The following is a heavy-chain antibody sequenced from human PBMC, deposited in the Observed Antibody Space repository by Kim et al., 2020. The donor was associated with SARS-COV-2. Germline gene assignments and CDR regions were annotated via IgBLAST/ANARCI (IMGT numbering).Heavy chain of an antibody. CDR2: IYYSGST. J-gene: IGHJ5*02. CDR1: GGSISSYY. CDR3: ARVHRRITMIVEYNWFDP. D-gene: IGHD3-22*01. Sequence: SETLSLTCTVSGGSISSYYWSWIRQPPGKGLEWIGYIYYSGSTNYNPSLKSRVTISVDTSKNQFSLKLSSVTAADTAVYYCARVHRRITMIVEYNWFDPWVQGTLVTVSS. V-gene: IGHV4-59*13.